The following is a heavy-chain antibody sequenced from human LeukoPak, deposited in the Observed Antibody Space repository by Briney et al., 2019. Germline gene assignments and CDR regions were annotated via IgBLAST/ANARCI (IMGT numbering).Heavy chain of an antibody. J-gene: IGHJ4*02. CDR2: IIPILGIA. Sequence: SVKVSCKASGGTFTSYAISWVRQAPGQGLEWMGRIIPILGIANYAQKFQGRVTITADKSTSTAYMELSSLRSEDTAVYYCARGLGDLPIYYFDYWGQGTLVTVSS. D-gene: IGHD3-16*01. V-gene: IGHV1-69*04. CDR1: GGTFTSYA. CDR3: ARGLGDLPIYYFDY.